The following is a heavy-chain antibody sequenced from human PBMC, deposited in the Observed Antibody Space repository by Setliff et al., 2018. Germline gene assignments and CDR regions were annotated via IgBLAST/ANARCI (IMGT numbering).Heavy chain of an antibody. CDR1: GGSISSGNYY. V-gene: IGHV4-61*09. D-gene: IGHD3-10*01. CDR3: AREDGSNYYYYYMDI. J-gene: IGHJ6*03. CDR2: IQTSGTT. Sequence: TLSLTCPFSGGSISSGNYYWSWIRQPAGKGLEWIGHIQTSGTTNYNPSLKSRVTISVDTSKNQFSLKLSAVTAADTAVYFCAREDGSNYYYYYMDIWGKGTTVTAP.